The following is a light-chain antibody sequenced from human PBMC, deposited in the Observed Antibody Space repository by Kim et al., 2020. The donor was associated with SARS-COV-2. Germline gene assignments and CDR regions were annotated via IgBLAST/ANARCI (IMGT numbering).Light chain of an antibody. CDR2: QDS. CDR1: KLGDKY. V-gene: IGLV3-1*01. J-gene: IGLJ2*01. CDR3: QAWESSTVG. Sequence: SYELTQPPSVSVSPGQTASITCSGDKLGDKYACWYQQKPGQSPVLVIYQDSKRPSGIPERFSGSNSGNTATLTISGTQAMDEADYYCQAWESSTVGFGGG.